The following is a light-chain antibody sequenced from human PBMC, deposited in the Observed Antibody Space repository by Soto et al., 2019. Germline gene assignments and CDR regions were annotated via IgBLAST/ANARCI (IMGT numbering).Light chain of an antibody. V-gene: IGKV3D-15*01. CDR3: QQYNNWPPLT. J-gene: IGKJ4*01. CDR1: QSVNYN. CDR2: SAS. Sequence: EMVMTQSPATLSVSPGERATLSCRASQSVNYNLAWYQQKPGQAPRLLIYSASTRATGTPARFSGSGSGTEFTLTISRLQSEDCAVYYCQQYNNWPPLTFGGGTKV.